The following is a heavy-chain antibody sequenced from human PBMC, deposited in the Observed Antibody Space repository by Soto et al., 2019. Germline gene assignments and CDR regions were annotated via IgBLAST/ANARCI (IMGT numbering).Heavy chain of an antibody. CDR2: IYATGTT. Sequence: PSEPLSLTCTVSGASISGFYWSWIRKSAGKGLEWIGRIYATGTTDYNPSLKSRVMMSVDTSKKQFSLKLRSVTAADTAVYYCVRDGTKTLRDWFDPWGQGISVTV. CDR1: GASISGFY. D-gene: IGHD1-1*01. V-gene: IGHV4-4*07. J-gene: IGHJ5*02. CDR3: VRDGTKTLRDWFDP.